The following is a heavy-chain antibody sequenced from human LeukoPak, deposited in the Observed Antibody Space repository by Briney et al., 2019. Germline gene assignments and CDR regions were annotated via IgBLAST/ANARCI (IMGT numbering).Heavy chain of an antibody. V-gene: IGHV5-51*01. CDR2: IYPGDSDT. CDR3: ARLIVGATRYFDY. J-gene: IGHJ4*02. CDR1: GYSFPSYW. Sequence: GESLKISCKGSGYSFPSYWLGWVRQLPGKGLEWMGIIYPGDSDTRYSPSFQGQVTISADKSISTAYLQWSSLKASDTAMYYCARLIVGATRYFDYWGQGTLVTVSS. D-gene: IGHD1-26*01.